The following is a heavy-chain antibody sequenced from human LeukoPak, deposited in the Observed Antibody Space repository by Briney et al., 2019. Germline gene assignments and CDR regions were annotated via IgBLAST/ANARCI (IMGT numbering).Heavy chain of an antibody. D-gene: IGHD3-16*01. Sequence: SETLSLTCTVSGGSINSYYWGWIRQPAGKGLEWIGRIYTTGSTNYNPSLESRVTMSVDTSKNQFSLKLTSVTAADTAMYYCASEGMGARKYYSDPFHHWGQGTLVTVSS. CDR2: IYTTGST. V-gene: IGHV4-4*07. J-gene: IGHJ4*02. CDR1: GGSINSYY. CDR3: ASEGMGARKYYSDPFHH.